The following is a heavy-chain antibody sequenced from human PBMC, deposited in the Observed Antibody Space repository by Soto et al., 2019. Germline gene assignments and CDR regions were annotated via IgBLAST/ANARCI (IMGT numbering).Heavy chain of an antibody. CDR3: AKVRLITTVTTADY. J-gene: IGHJ4*02. Sequence: QVQLVESGGGVVQPGRSLRLSCAASGFTFSSYGMHWVRQAPGKGLEWVAVISYDGSNKYYADSVKGRFTISRDNSKNTLYLQMNSLRAEDTAVYYCAKVRLITTVTTADYWGQGTLATVSS. D-gene: IGHD4-17*01. V-gene: IGHV3-30*18. CDR1: GFTFSSYG. CDR2: ISYDGSNK.